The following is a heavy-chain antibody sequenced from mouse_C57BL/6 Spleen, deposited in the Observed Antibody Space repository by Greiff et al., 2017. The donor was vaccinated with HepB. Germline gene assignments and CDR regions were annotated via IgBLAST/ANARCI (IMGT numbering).Heavy chain of an antibody. CDR3: TRSGLYYGLYYFDY. Sequence: VQRVESGAELVRPGASVTLSCKASGYTFTDYEMHWVKQTPVHGLEWIGAIDPETGGTAYNQKFKGKAILTADKSSSTAYMELRSLTSEDSAVYYCTRSGLYYGLYYFDYWGQGTTLTVSS. D-gene: IGHD1-1*01. V-gene: IGHV1-15*01. CDR1: GYTFTDYE. CDR2: IDPETGGT. J-gene: IGHJ2*01.